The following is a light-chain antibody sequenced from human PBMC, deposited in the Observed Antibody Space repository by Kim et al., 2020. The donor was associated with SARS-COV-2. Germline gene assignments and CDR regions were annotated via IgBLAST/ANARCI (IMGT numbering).Light chain of an antibody. CDR2: KDS. J-gene: IGLJ1*01. CDR1: ALPEKQ. V-gene: IGLV3-25*03. CDR3: QSADGSGTYV. Sequence: SYELTQPPSVSVSPGQTARSTCSGDALPEKQTYWYQQKSGQAPLLLIYKDSERPSGIPGRFSGSSSGTTVTLTISGVQAEDDADYYCQSADGSGTYVLGTGTKVTVL.